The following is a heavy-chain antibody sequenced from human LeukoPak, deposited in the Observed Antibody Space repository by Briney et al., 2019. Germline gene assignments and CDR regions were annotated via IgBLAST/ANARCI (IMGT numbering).Heavy chain of an antibody. D-gene: IGHD6-13*01. V-gene: IGHV1-18*01. CDR3: VRDPAREEGYSSSWYWFGP. CDR2: ISAYNGNT. J-gene: IGHJ5*02. Sequence: ASVKVSCKASGYTFTSYGISWVRQAPGQGLEWMGWISAYNGNTNYAQKLQGRVTMTTDTSTSTAYMELRSLRSDDTAVYYCVRDPAREEGYSSSWYWFGPWGQGTLVTVSS. CDR1: GYTFTSYG.